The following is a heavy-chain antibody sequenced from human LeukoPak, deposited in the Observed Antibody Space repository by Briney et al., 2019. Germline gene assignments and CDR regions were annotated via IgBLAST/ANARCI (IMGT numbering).Heavy chain of an antibody. CDR2: IYYSGST. D-gene: IGHD6-19*01. V-gene: IGHV4-39*01. CDR1: GGSISNSNYS. CDR3: AVGKGTYSSGWYED. J-gene: IGHJ4*02. Sequence: PSETLSLTCTVSGGSISNSNYSWGWIRQPPGKGLEWIGSIYYSGSTYYNPSLKSRVTISVDTSKNQFSLKLSSVTAADTAVYYCAVGKGTYSSGWYEDWGQGTLVTVSS.